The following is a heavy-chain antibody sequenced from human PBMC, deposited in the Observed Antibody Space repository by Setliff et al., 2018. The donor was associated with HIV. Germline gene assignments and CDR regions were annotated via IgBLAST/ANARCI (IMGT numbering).Heavy chain of an antibody. D-gene: IGHD4-17*01. CDR3: VAKKSGDYPFN. V-gene: IGHV4-4*07. CDR2: IYDTGST. CDR1: GGSIGGFY. Sequence: PSETLSLTCTVSGGSIGGFYWNWIRQSAGKGLQWIGRIYDTGSTKYNPSLKSRLTMSLDTSKNQFSLNLDSVTAADTAVYYCVAKKSGDYPFNWGQGTLVTVSS. J-gene: IGHJ4*02.